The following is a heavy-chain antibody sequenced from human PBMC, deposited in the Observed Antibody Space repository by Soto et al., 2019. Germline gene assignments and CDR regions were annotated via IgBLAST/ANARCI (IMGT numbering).Heavy chain of an antibody. CDR1: GFTFSSYA. CDR2: ISGSGGGT. CDR3: AKGVATINPGRFDY. V-gene: IGHV3-23*01. Sequence: EVQLLESGGGLVQPGGSLRLSCAASGFTFSSYAMSWVRQAPEKGLERISAISGSGGGTYYADSVKGRFTISRDNSKNTLYLQMNSLRAEDTAVYYCAKGVATINPGRFDYWGQGTLVTVSS. D-gene: IGHD5-12*01. J-gene: IGHJ4*02.